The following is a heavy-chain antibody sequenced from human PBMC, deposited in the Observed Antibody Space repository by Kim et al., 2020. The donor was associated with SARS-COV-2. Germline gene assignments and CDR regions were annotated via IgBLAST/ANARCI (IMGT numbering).Heavy chain of an antibody. J-gene: IGHJ4*02. Sequence: GGSLRLSCEASGFTFSSYSFNWVRQAPGKGLEWIAYISASGNTIHYGESVKGRATISRDNAKDSLHLQMNSLRVEDTAHYYCASPLYTGSRKCFYYWGQG. CDR2: ISASGNTI. V-gene: IGHV3-48*04. D-gene: IGHD2-8*02. CDR3: ASPLYTGSRKCFYY. CDR1: GFTFSSYS.